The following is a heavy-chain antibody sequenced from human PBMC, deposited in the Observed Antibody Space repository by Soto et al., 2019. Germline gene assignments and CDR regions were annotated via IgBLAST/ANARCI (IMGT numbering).Heavy chain of an antibody. CDR3: VRGKDTYYGLYF. CDR1: GYTFTNYA. J-gene: IGHJ6*02. V-gene: IGHV1-8*01. Sequence: ALVKFLCKASGYTFTNYAINWVRRATGQGLEWMGWVNPNSGNTGNAQKFQGRLTMTRNTAISTAYMELSSLTSEDTAVYDWVRGKDTYYGLYFCGQGTTVTVSS. CDR2: VNPNSGNT.